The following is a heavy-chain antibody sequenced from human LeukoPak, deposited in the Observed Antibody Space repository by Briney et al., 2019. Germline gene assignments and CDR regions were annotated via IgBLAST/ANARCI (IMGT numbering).Heavy chain of an antibody. CDR2: IRSSSSYI. Sequence: GGSLRLSCPASGFIFSDYYLSWLGQALGKGLDWVSYIRSSSSYIKYAGLVKGRFTISKDNAKTAMYLQLNSLRDEDTAVYYCARVSYGDSGYIDDWGQGTLVTVSS. D-gene: IGHD4-17*01. J-gene: IGHJ4*01. V-gene: IGHV3-11*06. CDR3: ARVSYGDSGYIDD. CDR1: GFIFSDYY.